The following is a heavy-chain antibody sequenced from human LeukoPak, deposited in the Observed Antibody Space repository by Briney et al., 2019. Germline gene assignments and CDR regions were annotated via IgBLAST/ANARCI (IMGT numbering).Heavy chain of an antibody. V-gene: IGHV3-23*01. CDR3: AKITAATTPNY. D-gene: IGHD4-17*01. Sequence: GGSLRLSCAASGLTFSSYAMNWVRQASGKGLEWVSGITDNGRKTYYADSVKGRFSISRDNSKNTLYLQMSDLRAEDTAVYYCAKITAATTPNYWGQGTLVTVSS. J-gene: IGHJ4*02. CDR2: ITDNGRKT. CDR1: GLTFSSYA.